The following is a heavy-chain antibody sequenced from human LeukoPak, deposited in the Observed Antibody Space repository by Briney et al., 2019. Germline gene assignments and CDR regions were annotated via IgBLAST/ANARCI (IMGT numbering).Heavy chain of an antibody. J-gene: IGHJ4*02. CDR1: VYTFTNSY. Sequence: ASVKVSYTPSVYTFTNSYINWVRQAPGQGLEWMGWISAYNGQTSYAQKFQGRVTMTTDSSTSTAYMDLTSLRSDDTAVYYCARGGTYYPCIDYWGQGTLVTVSS. CDR3: ARGGTYYPCIDY. V-gene: IGHV1-18*01. D-gene: IGHD1-26*01. CDR2: ISAYNGQT.